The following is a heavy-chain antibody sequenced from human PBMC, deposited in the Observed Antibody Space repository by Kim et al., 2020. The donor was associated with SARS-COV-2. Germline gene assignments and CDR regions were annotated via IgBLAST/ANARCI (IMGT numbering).Heavy chain of an antibody. V-gene: IGHV3-23*01. D-gene: IGHD2-21*01. CDR3: ARRGGNGWGGFDI. Sequence: GGSLRLSCAASGFIFTNYAMNWVRQAPGQGLEWISTISGSGDRLYYADSVKGRFTISKDNSRNTLYMEMNSLRAEDTAIYYCARRGGNGWGGFDIWGQGTMPSVSS. J-gene: IGHJ3*02. CDR1: GFIFTNYA. CDR2: ISGSGDRL.